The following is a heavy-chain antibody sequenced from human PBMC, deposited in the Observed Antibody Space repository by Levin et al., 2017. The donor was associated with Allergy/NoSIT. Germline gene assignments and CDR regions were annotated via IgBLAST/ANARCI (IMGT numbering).Heavy chain of an antibody. CDR3: ARQSRYCSGGTCYSDAFDI. Sequence: SQTLSLTCTVSGGSISSYYWSWIRQPPGKGLEWIGYIYYSGNTNYSPSLKSRGTISLDTSKNQFSLKLSSVTAADTAVYYCARQSRYCSGGTCYSDAFDIWGQGTMVTVSS. CDR2: IYYSGNT. V-gene: IGHV4-59*08. D-gene: IGHD2-15*01. CDR1: GGSISSYY. J-gene: IGHJ3*02.